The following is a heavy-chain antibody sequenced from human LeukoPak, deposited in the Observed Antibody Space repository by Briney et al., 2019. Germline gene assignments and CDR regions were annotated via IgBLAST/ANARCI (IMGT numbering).Heavy chain of an antibody. CDR2: ISTTSNYI. CDR3: ARDLLEGIASPPEGWFDP. Sequence: PGGSLRLSCAASGFTFSSYSMNWVRQAPGKGLEWVSSISTTSNYIYYADSVKGRFTISRDNAKNSLYLQMNSLRPEDTAVYYCARDLLEGIASPPEGWFDPWGQGTLVIVSS. D-gene: IGHD3-3*01. CDR1: GFTFSSYS. V-gene: IGHV3-21*06. J-gene: IGHJ5*02.